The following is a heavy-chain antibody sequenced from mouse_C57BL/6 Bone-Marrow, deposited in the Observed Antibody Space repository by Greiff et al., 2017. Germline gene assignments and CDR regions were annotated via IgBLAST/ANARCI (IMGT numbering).Heavy chain of an antibody. J-gene: IGHJ3*01. V-gene: IGHV1-81*01. Sequence: QVHVKQSGAELARPGASVKLSCKASGYTFTSYGISWVKQRTGQGLEWIGEIYPRSGNTYYNEKFKGKATLTADKSSSTAYMELRSLTSEDAAVYLCARTDYGRAWFAYWGQGTLVTVSA. D-gene: IGHD1-1*01. CDR1: GYTFTSYG. CDR2: IYPRSGNT. CDR3: ARTDYGRAWFAY.